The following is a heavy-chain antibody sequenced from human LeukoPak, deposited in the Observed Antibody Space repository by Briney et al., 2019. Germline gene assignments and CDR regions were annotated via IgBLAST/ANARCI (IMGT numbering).Heavy chain of an antibody. Sequence: GRCLRLSCAASGFTFSSYAMHWVRQAPGKGLEWVAVISYDGSNKYSADSVKGRFTISRDNSKNTLYLQMNSLRAEDTAVWYCARETSDWYFDLWGRGTLVTVSS. J-gene: IGHJ2*01. V-gene: IGHV3-30-3*01. CDR2: ISYDGSNK. CDR3: ARETSDWYFDL. CDR1: GFTFSSYA.